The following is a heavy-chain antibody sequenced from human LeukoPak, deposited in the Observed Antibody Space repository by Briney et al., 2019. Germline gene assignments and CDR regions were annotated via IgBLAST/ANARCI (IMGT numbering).Heavy chain of an antibody. CDR2: ISAYNGNT. CDR3: ARDPGSASYYYDSSGDDALDP. CDR1: GYTFTSYG. V-gene: IGHV1-18*01. Sequence: ASVKVSCKASGYTFTSYGISWVRQAPGQGLEWMGWISAYNGNTNYAQKLQGRVTMTTDTSTSTAYMELRSLRSDDTAVYYCARDPGSASYYYDSSGDDALDPWGQGTLVTVSS. D-gene: IGHD3-22*01. J-gene: IGHJ5*02.